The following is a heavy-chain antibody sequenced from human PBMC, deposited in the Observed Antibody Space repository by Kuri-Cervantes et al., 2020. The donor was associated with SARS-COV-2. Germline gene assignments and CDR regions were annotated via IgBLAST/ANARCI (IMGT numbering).Heavy chain of an antibody. Sequence: SLTLSCTVSGGSISSGGYYWSWIRQDPGKGLEWTGNIYYSGSTFYHPSLSLKIRVTLSIDTSKDQFSLKLSPVTAADTAVYYCARDVGLEELFNWFDPWGQGTLVTVSS. D-gene: IGHD3-10*01. CDR3: ARDVGLEELFNWFDP. J-gene: IGHJ5*02. V-gene: IGHV4-31*03. CDR1: GGSISSGGYY. CDR2: IYYSGST.